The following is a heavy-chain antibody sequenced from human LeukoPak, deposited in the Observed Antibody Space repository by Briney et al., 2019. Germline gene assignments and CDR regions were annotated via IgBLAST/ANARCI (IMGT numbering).Heavy chain of an antibody. J-gene: IGHJ4*02. V-gene: IGHV1-18*01. CDR1: GYTFTSYP. D-gene: IGHD4-17*01. Sequence: GASVTVSCKASGYTFTSYPISLVRQAPGQGLEWMGWITTYNGNTNYAQKLQGRVTMTTDTSTSTAYMDLRGLRSDDTAVYYCARGYDYGDYVGDFDYWGQGTLVTVSS. CDR3: ARGYDYGDYVGDFDY. CDR2: ITTYNGNT.